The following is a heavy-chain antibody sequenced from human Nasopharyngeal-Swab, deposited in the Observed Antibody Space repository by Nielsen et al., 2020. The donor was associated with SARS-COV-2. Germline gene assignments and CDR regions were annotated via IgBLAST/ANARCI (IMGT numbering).Heavy chain of an antibody. CDR1: GGSISSSGSY. Sequence: SETLSLTCNVSGGSISSSGSYWGWIRQPPGKGLEWIGSIYYSGNTHYNPSLKSRLTISVDTSKNQFSLKLTSVTAADTAVYYCARDGGGTVVTPAYFDYWGQGTLVTVSS. CDR3: ARDGGGTVVTPAYFDY. D-gene: IGHD4-23*01. J-gene: IGHJ4*02. V-gene: IGHV4-39*07. CDR2: IYYSGNT.